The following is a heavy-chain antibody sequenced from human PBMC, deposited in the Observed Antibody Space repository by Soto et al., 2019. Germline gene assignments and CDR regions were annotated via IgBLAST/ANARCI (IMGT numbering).Heavy chain of an antibody. Sequence: SETLSLTCAVYGGSFSGYYWSWIRQPPGKGLEWIGEINHSGSTNYNPSLKSRVTISVDTSKNQFSLKLSSVTAADTAVYYCARAPTRIAAAGRRAYFDYWGQGTLVTVSS. CDR3: ARAPTRIAAAGRRAYFDY. J-gene: IGHJ4*02. V-gene: IGHV4-34*01. D-gene: IGHD6-13*01. CDR2: INHSGST. CDR1: GGSFSGYY.